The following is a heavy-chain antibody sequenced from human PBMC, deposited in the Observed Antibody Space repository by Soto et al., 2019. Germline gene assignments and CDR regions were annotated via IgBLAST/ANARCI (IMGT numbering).Heavy chain of an antibody. Sequence: SETLSLTCTVSGGSISSYYWSWIRQPPGKGLEWIGYIYYSGSTNYNPSLKSRVTISVDTSKNQFSLKLSSVTAADTAVYYCARHPDTAMVYGAFDIWGQGTMVTVSS. D-gene: IGHD5-18*01. J-gene: IGHJ3*02. V-gene: IGHV4-59*08. CDR2: IYYSGST. CDR3: ARHPDTAMVYGAFDI. CDR1: GGSISSYY.